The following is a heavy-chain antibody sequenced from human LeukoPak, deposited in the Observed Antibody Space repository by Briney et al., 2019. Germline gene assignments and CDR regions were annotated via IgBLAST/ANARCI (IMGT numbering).Heavy chain of an antibody. D-gene: IGHD2-2*01. CDR1: GGSISSSSYY. Sequence: SETLSLTCTVSGGSISSSSYYWGWIRQPPGKGLEWIGSIYYSGSTYYNPSLKSRVTISVDTSKNQFSLKLSSVTAADTAVYYCARRRDCSSTSCYRDWFDPWGQGTLVTVSS. J-gene: IGHJ5*02. CDR3: ARRRDCSSTSCYRDWFDP. CDR2: IYYSGST. V-gene: IGHV4-39*01.